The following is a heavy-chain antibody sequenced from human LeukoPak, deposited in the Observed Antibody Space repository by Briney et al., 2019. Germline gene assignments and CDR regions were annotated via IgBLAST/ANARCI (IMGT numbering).Heavy chain of an antibody. CDR3: ARSPDDNWNDSWFDP. CDR2: IIPIFGTA. D-gene: IGHD1-1*01. V-gene: IGHV1-69*13. Sequence: VASVKVSCKASGYTFTSYGISWVRQAPGQGLEWMGGIIPIFGTANYAQKSQGRVTITADESTSTAYMELSSLRSEDTAVYYCARSPDDNWNDSWFDPWGQGTLVTVSS. J-gene: IGHJ5*02. CDR1: GYTFTSYG.